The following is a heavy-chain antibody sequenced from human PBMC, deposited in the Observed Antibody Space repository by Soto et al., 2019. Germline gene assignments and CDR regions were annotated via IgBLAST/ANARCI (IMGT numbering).Heavy chain of an antibody. V-gene: IGHV1-69*13. CDR3: ARVVSWFGELLSAHAFDI. D-gene: IGHD3-10*01. J-gene: IGHJ3*02. CDR1: GGTFSSYA. Sequence: SVKVSCKASGGTFSSYAISWVRHSPGQGLEWMRVIIPIFGTANYAQKFQGRVTITADESTSTAYMELSSLRSEDTAVYYCARVVSWFGELLSAHAFDIWGHGTMVTVSS. CDR2: IIPIFGTA.